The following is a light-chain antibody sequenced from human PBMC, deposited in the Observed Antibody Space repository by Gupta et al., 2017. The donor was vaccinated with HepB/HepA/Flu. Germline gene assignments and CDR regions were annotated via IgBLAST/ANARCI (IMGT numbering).Light chain of an antibody. V-gene: IGKV3-20*01. CDR1: QSVRSSS. CDR3: QQYGNSQWT. CDR2: GTS. Sequence: EIVLTQSPGTLSLSPGERATLSCRASQSVRSSSLAWYQQKPGQAPRLLIYGTSSRATGIPDRFSGSGSGTDFTLTISRLEPEDSAVYYCQQYGNSQWTFGQGTKVEF. J-gene: IGKJ1*01.